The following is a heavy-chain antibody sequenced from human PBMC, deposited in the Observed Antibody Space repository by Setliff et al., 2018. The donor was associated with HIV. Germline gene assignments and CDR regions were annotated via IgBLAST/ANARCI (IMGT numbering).Heavy chain of an antibody. J-gene: IGHJ4*02. D-gene: IGHD5-18*01. CDR2: INWTGGST. CDR1: GFTFDDYG. Sequence: GGSLRLSCAASGFTFDDYGMSWVRQAPGKGLEWVSGINWTGGSTGYADSVKGRFTIFRDNAKNSLYLQMNSLRVEDTALYYCARNLLRGYSYGYHYWGQGTLVTVSS. CDR3: ARNLLRGYSYGYHY. V-gene: IGHV3-20*04.